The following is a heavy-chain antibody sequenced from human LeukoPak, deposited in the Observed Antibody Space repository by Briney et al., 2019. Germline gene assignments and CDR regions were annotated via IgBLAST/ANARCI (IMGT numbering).Heavy chain of an antibody. J-gene: IGHJ6*03. Sequence: SETLSLTCTVSGGSISSYYWSWIRQPPGKGLEWIGYIYYSGSTNYNPSLKSRVTISVDTSKNQFSLKLSSVTAADTAVYYCARGRLWFGELSEYYYYMDVWGKGTTVTVSS. CDR2: IYYSGST. V-gene: IGHV4-59*01. CDR3: ARGRLWFGELSEYYYYMDV. CDR1: GGSISSYY. D-gene: IGHD3-10*01.